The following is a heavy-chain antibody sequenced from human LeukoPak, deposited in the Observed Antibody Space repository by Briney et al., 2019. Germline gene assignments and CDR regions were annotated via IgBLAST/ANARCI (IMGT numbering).Heavy chain of an antibody. V-gene: IGHV1-8*01. CDR1: GYTFTSYD. CDR3: ARTLHSSAWYHY. D-gene: IGHD6-19*01. CDR2: MNPTSGNT. Sequence: GASLKVSCTASGYTFTSYDINWVRQAPGQGLEWMGWMNPTSGNTGYAQKFQGRVTMTRNTSISTAYMELSSLRSEDTAVYYCARTLHSSAWYHYWGQGTLVTVSS. J-gene: IGHJ4*02.